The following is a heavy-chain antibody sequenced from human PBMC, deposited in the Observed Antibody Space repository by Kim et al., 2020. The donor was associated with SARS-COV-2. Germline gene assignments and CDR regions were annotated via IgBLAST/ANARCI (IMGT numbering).Heavy chain of an antibody. D-gene: IGHD6-13*01. Sequence: TGYAQKSQGSVTMTRNTSRSPAYLELSSLRSEDTAFYYCAKGYSSSWFDSWGQGTLVTVSS. CDR3: AKGYSSSWFDS. CDR2: T. V-gene: IGHV1-8*01. J-gene: IGHJ5*01.